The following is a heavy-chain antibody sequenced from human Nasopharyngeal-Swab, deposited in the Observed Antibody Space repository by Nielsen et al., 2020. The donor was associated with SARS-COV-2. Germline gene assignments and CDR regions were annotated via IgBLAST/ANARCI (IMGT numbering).Heavy chain of an antibody. CDR1: GYTFTSYY. V-gene: IGHV1-46*01. D-gene: IGHD3-22*01. J-gene: IGHJ4*02. CDR2: INPSGGST. Sequence: SVKVPCKASGYTFTSYYMHWVRQAPGQGLEWMGIINPSGGSTSYAQKFQGRVTMTRDTSTSTVYMELSSLRSEDTAAYYCARDHSSGYYYVSYWGQGTLVTVSS. CDR3: ARDHSSGYYYVSY.